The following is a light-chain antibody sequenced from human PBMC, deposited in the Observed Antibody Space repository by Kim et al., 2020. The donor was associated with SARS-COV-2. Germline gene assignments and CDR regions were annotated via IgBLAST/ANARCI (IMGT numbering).Light chain of an antibody. CDR3: QQYHNYPLT. J-gene: IGKJ4*01. V-gene: IGKV1-16*02. CDR1: QDIRNH. Sequence: DIQMTQSPSSLSASVGDRVTITCRASQDIRNHLTWFQQKPGEAPKSLIYAASSLQSGAPSKFSGGGSGTDFTLTISSLQPEDFATYYCQQYHNYPLTFGGGTKVDIK. CDR2: AAS.